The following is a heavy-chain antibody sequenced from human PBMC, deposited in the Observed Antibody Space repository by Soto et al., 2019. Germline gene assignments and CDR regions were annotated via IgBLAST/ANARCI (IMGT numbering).Heavy chain of an antibody. CDR2: IDPSDSYT. J-gene: IGHJ6*02. Sequence: GESLKIACKGSGYSFTSYWISWVRQMPGKGLEWMGRIDPSDSYTNYSPSFQGHVTISADKSISTAYLQWSSLKASDTAMYYCASGVLVVPAAPNYYYYGMDVWGQGTTVTVSS. V-gene: IGHV5-10-1*01. D-gene: IGHD2-2*01. CDR3: ASGVLVVPAAPNYYYYGMDV. CDR1: GYSFTSYW.